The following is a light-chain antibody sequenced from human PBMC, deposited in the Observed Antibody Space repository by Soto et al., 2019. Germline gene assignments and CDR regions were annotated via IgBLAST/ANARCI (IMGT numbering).Light chain of an antibody. Sequence: DVQMTQSPSTLSASVGNRVTITCRASQSIKHWLAWYQQKAGEAPKLLIYKASSLEAWVPSRFSGSGSGTEFTLTISGLQPDDFATYCCQQYKSILLTLVGGTKV. J-gene: IGKJ4*01. CDR2: KAS. V-gene: IGKV1-5*03. CDR1: QSIKHW. CDR3: QQYKSILLT.